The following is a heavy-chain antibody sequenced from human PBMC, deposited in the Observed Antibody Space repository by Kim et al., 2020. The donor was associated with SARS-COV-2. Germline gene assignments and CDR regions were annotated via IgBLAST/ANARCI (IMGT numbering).Heavy chain of an antibody. D-gene: IGHD6-13*01. V-gene: IGHV3-33*01. Sequence: YAATGKGRFTTTRDNSKTRLYLQMNSLRAEDTAVYYCARDGIAAAGTIDYWGQGTLVTVSS. J-gene: IGHJ4*02. CDR3: ARDGIAAAGTIDY.